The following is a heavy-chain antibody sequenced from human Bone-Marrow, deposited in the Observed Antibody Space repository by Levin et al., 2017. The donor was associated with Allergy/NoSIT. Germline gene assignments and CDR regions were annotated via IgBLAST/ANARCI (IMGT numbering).Heavy chain of an antibody. D-gene: IGHD3-22*01. CDR1: GGSISSGGFS. J-gene: IGHJ3*02. V-gene: IGHV4-30-2*01. CDR2: IYHGGGT. CDR3: ARFDSSGRSVNDAFDI. Sequence: SCAVSGGSISSGGFSWSWIRQPPGKGLEWIGYIYHGGGTHYNPSLRSRVAILGDRSKNQFSLNLTSLTAADTAVYFCARFDSSGRSVNDAFDIWGRGTMVTVSS.